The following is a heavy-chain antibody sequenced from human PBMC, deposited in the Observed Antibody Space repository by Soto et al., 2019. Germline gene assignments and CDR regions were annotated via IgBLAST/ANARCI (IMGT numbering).Heavy chain of an antibody. V-gene: IGHV4-4*02. CDR3: ARDLGTGTDY. CDR2: IYHSGAT. D-gene: IGHD1-1*01. CDR1: GDSISSSNL. Sequence: QVQLQESGPGLVKPSGTLSLTCAVSGDSISSSNLWSWVRQAPGKGLEWIGEIYHSGATTYNPSLKSRATISVDPSNNHFSLKLTSVTAEDTAVYFCARDLGTGTDYWGQGTLVNVAS. J-gene: IGHJ4*02.